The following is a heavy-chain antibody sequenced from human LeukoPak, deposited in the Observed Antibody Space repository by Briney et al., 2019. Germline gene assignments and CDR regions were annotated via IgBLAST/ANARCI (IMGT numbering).Heavy chain of an antibody. J-gene: IGHJ4*02. CDR1: GFTVSSKY. CDR3: AKDDSSPGIDY. V-gene: IGHV3-53*01. D-gene: IGHD6-13*01. CDR2: IYSGGAT. Sequence: GGSLRLSCAASGFTVSSKYMSWVRRAPGKGLEWVSVIYSGGATYYADSVKGRFTISRDNSKNTLYLQMNSLRAEDTAVYYCAKDDSSPGIDYWGQGTLVTVSS.